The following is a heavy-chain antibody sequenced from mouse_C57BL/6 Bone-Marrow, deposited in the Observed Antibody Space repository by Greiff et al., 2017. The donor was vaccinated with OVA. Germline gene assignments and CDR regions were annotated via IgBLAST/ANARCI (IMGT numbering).Heavy chain of an antibody. J-gene: IGHJ2*01. CDR1: GSTFPSYW. CDR3: ARNYYGSRFLFDY. CDR2: IDPSDSYT. D-gene: IGHD1-1*01. Sequence: VQLQQPGAELVKPGASVKLSCKASGSTFPSYWLRGVKQRPGRGLRWIGEIDPSDSYTNYNQKFKGKAPLTVDTSSSTAYMQLSSLTSEDSAVYYCARNYYGSRFLFDYWGQGTTLTVSS. V-gene: IGHV1-50*01.